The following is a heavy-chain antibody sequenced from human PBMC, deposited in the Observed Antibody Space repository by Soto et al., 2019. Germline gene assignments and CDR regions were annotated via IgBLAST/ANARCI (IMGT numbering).Heavy chain of an antibody. CDR1: GGTFSSYA. Sequence: QVQLVQSGAEVKKPGSSVKVSCKASGGTFSSYAISWVRQAPGQGLEWMGGIIPIFGTANYAQKFQGRVTITADESTSTAYMELSSLRSEDTAVYYCARPIAGAGLYYYYGMDVWGQGTTVTVSS. J-gene: IGHJ6*02. CDR2: IIPIFGTA. V-gene: IGHV1-69*01. CDR3: ARPIAGAGLYYYYGMDV. D-gene: IGHD6-19*01.